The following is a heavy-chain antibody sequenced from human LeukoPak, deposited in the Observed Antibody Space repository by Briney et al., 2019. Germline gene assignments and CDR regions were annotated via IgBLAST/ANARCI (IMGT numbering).Heavy chain of an antibody. V-gene: IGHV3-7*03. J-gene: IGHJ4*02. Sequence: GGSLRLSCEASGFTFSNYWMSWVRQAPGKGLEWVANIKYDGSEKYYVDSVKGRFTISRDNSKNTLYLQMNSLRAEDTAVYYCAELGSGPAIYWGQGTLVTISS. CDR1: GFTFSNYW. CDR3: AELGSGPAIY. D-gene: IGHD3-10*01. CDR2: IKYDGSEK.